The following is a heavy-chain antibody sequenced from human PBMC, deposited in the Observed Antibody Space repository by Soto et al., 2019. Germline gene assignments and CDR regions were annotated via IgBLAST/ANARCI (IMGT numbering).Heavy chain of an antibody. V-gene: IGHV1-69*13. CDR3: ATSVVHIVVLVAAPRGAFAI. J-gene: IGHJ3*02. CDR2: IIPIFGTA. CDR1: GGSFSRYA. D-gene: IGHD2-15*01. Sequence: ASVKVSCKASGGSFSRYAISWGRQAPGQGLEWMGGIIPIFGTANYAQKFQGRVTITADESTSTAYMELSSLRSEDTAGYYCATSVVHIVVLVAAPRGAFAIWGQGTMVTVSS.